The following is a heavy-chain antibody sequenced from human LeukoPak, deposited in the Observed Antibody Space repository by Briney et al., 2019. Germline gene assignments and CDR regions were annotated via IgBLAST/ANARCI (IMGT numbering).Heavy chain of an antibody. CDR3: ATHRYGSGTYRFDY. D-gene: IGHD3-10*01. CDR2: IIPILGIA. Sequence: ASVKVSCKASGGTFSSYAISWVRQAPGQGLEWMGRIIPILGIANYAQKFQGRVTITADKSTSTAYMELSSLRSEDTAVYYCATHRYGSGTYRFDYWGQGTLVTVSS. CDR1: GGTFSSYA. V-gene: IGHV1-69*04. J-gene: IGHJ4*02.